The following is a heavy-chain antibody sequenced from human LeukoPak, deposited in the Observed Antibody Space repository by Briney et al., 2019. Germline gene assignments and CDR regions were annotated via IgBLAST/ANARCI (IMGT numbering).Heavy chain of an antibody. CDR2: INLNSGGT. J-gene: IGHJ3*02. CDR1: AYIFSDFY. Sequence: ASVKVSCKASAYIFSDFYLHWVRQAPGQGLEWMGWINLNSGGTNYAQKFQGRVTTTRDTSMSTAYMDVRGLTSDDTAVYYCSRGAYFYDDVTRGFDIWGQGTMVTVSS. D-gene: IGHD3-16*01. V-gene: IGHV1-2*02. CDR3: SRGAYFYDDVTRGFDI.